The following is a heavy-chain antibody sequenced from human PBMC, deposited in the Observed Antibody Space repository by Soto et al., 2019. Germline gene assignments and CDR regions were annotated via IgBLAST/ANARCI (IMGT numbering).Heavy chain of an antibody. V-gene: IGHV1-69*12. Sequence: QVQLVQSGAEVKKPGSSVKVSCKASGGTFSIYAISWVRQAPGQGLEWMGGIIPIFGTANYAQKFQGRVTITADASKSTAYMELSSLRSQDTAVYDCARAPSPQWLPTNALDIWGQGTMVTVSS. J-gene: IGHJ3*02. CDR2: IIPIFGTA. D-gene: IGHD6-19*01. CDR3: ARAPSPQWLPTNALDI. CDR1: GGTFSIYA.